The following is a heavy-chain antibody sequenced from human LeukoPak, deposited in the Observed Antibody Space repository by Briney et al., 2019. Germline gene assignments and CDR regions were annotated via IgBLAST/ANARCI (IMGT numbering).Heavy chain of an antibody. CDR1: GGSFSGYY. CDR2: INHSGST. Sequence: SETLSLTCAVYGGSFSGYYWSWIRQPPGKGLEWIGEINHSGSTNYNPSLKSRVTISVDTSKNQFSLKLSSVTAADTAVYYCARGWAVAGIILDYWGQGTLVTVSS. CDR3: ARGWAVAGIILDY. V-gene: IGHV4-34*01. D-gene: IGHD6-19*01. J-gene: IGHJ4*02.